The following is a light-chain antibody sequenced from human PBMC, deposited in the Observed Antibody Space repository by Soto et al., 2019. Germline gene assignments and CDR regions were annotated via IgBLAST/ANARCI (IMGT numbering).Light chain of an antibody. CDR2: DST. J-gene: IGKJ5*01. V-gene: IGKV3-11*01. CDR1: QSIHTS. Sequence: VLTQSPATLSLSPGERAPLSCRASQSIHTSLAWYQQKPGQPPRLVVYDSTLRANGVPDRFGGSRSGTEFTLTINNLEPEDFAVYYCQQRNVWPPITFGQGTRLEIK. CDR3: QQRNVWPPIT.